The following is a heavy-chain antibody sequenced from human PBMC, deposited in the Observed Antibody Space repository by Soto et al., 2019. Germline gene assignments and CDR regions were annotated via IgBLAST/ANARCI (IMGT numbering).Heavy chain of an antibody. CDR2: ISWNSGSI. Sequence: EVQLVESGGGLVQPGRSLRLSCADSGFTFDDYAMHWVRQAPGKGLEWVSGISWNSGSIGYADSVKGRFTISRDNAKNSLYLQMNSLRAEDTALYYCAKGGPYYYGSVSQGPIDYWGQGTLVTVSS. CDR3: AKGGPYYYGSVSQGPIDY. J-gene: IGHJ4*02. CDR1: GFTFDDYA. D-gene: IGHD3-10*01. V-gene: IGHV3-9*01.